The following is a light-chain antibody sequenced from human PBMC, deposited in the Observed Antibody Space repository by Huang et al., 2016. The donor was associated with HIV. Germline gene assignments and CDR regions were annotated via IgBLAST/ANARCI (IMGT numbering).Light chain of an antibody. CDR1: QSVRSY. V-gene: IGKV3-11*01. J-gene: IGKJ4*01. Sequence: EIVLTQSPATLSLSPGERAALSCRASQSVRSYIAWYQQRPGQAPRLVMYVASNRATGIPARFSGSGSGTDFTLTISSLEPEDFAVYYCQQRSDWPLTFGGGTKVEI. CDR3: QQRSDWPLT. CDR2: VAS.